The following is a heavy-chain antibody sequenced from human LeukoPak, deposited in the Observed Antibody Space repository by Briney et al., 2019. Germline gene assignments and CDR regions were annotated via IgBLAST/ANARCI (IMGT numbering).Heavy chain of an antibody. Sequence: SSETLSLTCTVSDDSISDYYRGWIRQPPGKGLEWIGYFHNSGTSTYNPSLKSRVTISADTSKNQFSLKLNSLTTADTAVYYCTRGAGWLIDYWGQGILVTVSS. D-gene: IGHD3-16*01. CDR3: TRGAGWLIDY. J-gene: IGHJ4*02. CDR1: DDSISDYY. CDR2: FHNSGTS. V-gene: IGHV4-59*01.